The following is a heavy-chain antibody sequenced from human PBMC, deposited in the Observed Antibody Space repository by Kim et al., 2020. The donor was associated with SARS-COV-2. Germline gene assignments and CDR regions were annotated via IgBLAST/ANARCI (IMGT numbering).Heavy chain of an antibody. J-gene: IGHJ3*02. Sequence: SETLSLTCTVSGGSISSSSYYWGWIRQPPGEGLEWFASILNRSTTHYNPSLKSRVTISVDTSMNQFSLKLSSVTAADTATYYFARPYHYDSGSAGCAFDIWGQGTMVTVSS. CDR2: ILNRSTT. V-gene: IGHV4-39*01. CDR1: GGSISSSSYY. CDR3: ARPYHYDSGSAGCAFDI. D-gene: IGHD3-10*01.